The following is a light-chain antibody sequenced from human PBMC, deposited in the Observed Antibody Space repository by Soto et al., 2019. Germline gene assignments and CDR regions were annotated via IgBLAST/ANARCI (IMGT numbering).Light chain of an antibody. CDR3: QQYYSYPLP. CDR1: QGISSY. Sequence: AIRMTQSPSSFSASTGDRVTITCRASQGISSYLAWYQQKPGKAPKLLIYAASTLQSGVPSRLSGSGSGTDFTLTISCLQSEDFATYYYQQYYSYPLPFGPGTKVDIK. J-gene: IGKJ3*01. V-gene: IGKV1-8*01. CDR2: AAS.